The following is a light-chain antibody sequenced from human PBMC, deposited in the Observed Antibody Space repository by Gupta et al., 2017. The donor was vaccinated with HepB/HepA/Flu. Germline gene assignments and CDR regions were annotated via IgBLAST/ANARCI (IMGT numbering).Light chain of an antibody. CDR3: CSYAGSSTVV. CDR1: SSVVGSYNL. V-gene: IGLV2-23*02. J-gene: IGLJ2*01. CDR2: EVS. Sequence: QSALPWPASGPGCPGQRNTISCTGTSSVVGSYNLVSWYQQHPGKAPKLMIYEVSKRPSGVSNRFSGSKSGNTASLTISGLQAEDEADYYCCSYAGSSTVVFGGGTKLTVL.